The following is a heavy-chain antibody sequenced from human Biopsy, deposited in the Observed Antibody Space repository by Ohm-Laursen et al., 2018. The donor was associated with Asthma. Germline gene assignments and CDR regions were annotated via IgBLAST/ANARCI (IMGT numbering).Heavy chain of an antibody. D-gene: IGHD2-21*01. CDR1: GGTFSSDA. J-gene: IGHJ4*02. CDR2: IMPIFGTP. Sequence: SCKASGGTFSSDAISWVRQAPGQGLEWMGGIMPIFGTPNYAQKFQHRLTITADDSTTTVYMELSSLKLEDTAVYFCARSYCGGDCYSPFDYWGQGSLVTVSS. CDR3: ARSYCGGDCYSPFDY. V-gene: IGHV1-69*01.